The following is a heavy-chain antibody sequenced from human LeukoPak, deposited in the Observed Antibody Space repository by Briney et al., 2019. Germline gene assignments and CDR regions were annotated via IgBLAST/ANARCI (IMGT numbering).Heavy chain of an antibody. Sequence: PLETLSLTCAVYVGSFSGYYWSWIRQPPGKGLEWIGEINHSGSTNYNPSLKSRVTISVDTSKNQFSLKLGSVTAADTAAYYCARDADTAMVSRIDYMDVWGKGTTVTVSS. CDR2: INHSGST. CDR3: ARDADTAMVSRIDYMDV. CDR1: VGSFSGYY. V-gene: IGHV4-34*01. D-gene: IGHD5-18*01. J-gene: IGHJ6*03.